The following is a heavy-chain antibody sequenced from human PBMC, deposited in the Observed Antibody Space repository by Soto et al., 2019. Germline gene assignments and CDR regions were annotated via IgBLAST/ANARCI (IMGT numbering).Heavy chain of an antibody. Sequence: EVQLLESGGGLVQPGGSLRLSCAASGFTFSNYAMSWVRPAPGEGLEWVSSISGSGGTTYYADSVRGRFTISRDNSKNTLFLQMNSLRVEDTAIYYCAKTGPSSAAAVPVDYWGQGALVTVAS. D-gene: IGHD6-13*01. CDR1: GFTFSNYA. J-gene: IGHJ4*02. CDR2: ISGSGGTT. V-gene: IGHV3-23*01. CDR3: AKTGPSSAAAVPVDY.